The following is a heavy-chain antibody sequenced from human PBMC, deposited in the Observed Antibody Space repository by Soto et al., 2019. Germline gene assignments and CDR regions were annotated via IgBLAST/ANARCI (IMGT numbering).Heavy chain of an antibody. CDR1: GFTFSSYW. V-gene: IGHV3-7*03. CDR3: ARDSAGYYDSSGYYSHDAFDI. D-gene: IGHD3-22*01. J-gene: IGHJ3*02. CDR2: IKQDGSEK. Sequence: GGSLRLSCAASGFTFSSYWMSWVRQAPGKGLEWVANIKQDGSEKYYVDSVKGRFTISRDNAKNSLYLQMNSLRAEDTAVYYCARDSAGYYDSSGYYSHDAFDIRGQGTMVTVSS.